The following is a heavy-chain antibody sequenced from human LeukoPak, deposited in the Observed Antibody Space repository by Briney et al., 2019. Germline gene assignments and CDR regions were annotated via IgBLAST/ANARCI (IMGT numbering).Heavy chain of an antibody. D-gene: IGHD3-10*01. V-gene: IGHV1-69*02. CDR2: IIPILGIA. J-gene: IGHJ6*03. Sequence: SVKVSCKASGVTFSSYTISWVRQAPGQGLEWMGRIIPILGIANYAQKFQGRVTITADKSTSTAYMELSSLRSEDTAVYYCASIGSGSYYYYYYMDVWGKGTTVTVSS. CDR1: GVTFSSYT. CDR3: ASIGSGSYYYYYYMDV.